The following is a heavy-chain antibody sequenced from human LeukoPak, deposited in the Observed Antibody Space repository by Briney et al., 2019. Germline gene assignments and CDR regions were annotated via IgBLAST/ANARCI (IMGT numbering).Heavy chain of an antibody. D-gene: IGHD3-3*01. CDR3: ARGGHTIFGVVRDLNWFDP. J-gene: IGHJ5*02. Sequence: PSETLSLTCAVYGGSFSGYYWSWIRQPPGKGLEWIGEINHSGSTNYNPSLKSRVTISVDTSKNQFSLKLSSVTAADTAVYYCARGGHTIFGVVRDLNWFDPWGQGTLVTVSS. CDR2: INHSGST. V-gene: IGHV4-34*01. CDR1: GGSFSGYY.